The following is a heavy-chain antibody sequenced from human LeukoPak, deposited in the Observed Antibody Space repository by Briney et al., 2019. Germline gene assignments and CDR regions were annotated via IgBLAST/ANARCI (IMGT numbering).Heavy chain of an antibody. CDR1: GFTFRSYA. CDR2: ISYDGAIK. J-gene: IGHJ5*02. CDR3: ARDYTAMVYAPGSWFDP. D-gene: IGHD5-18*01. Sequence: GGSLRLSCSASGFTFRSYAIHWVRQAPGKGLEWVAFISYDGAIKYYADSVKGRFTISRDNSKNTLYLQMNSLRAEDTAVYYCARDYTAMVYAPGSWFDPWGQGTLVTVSS. V-gene: IGHV3-30-3*01.